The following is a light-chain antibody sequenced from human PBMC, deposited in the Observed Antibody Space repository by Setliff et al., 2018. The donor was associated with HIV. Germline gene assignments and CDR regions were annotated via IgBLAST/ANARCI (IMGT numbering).Light chain of an antibody. CDR3: AAWDFTLNSFV. CDR2: NDN. CDR1: SSNIGRNT. J-gene: IGLJ1*01. Sequence: QGASVSGTPGQGVTISCSGSSSNIGRNTVSWYQHLPGSAPKFLICNDNQCPPGVPDRFSSAKSDTSASLAISGLQSDDEADYYCAAWDFTLNSFVFGTGTKVTVL. V-gene: IGLV1-44*01.